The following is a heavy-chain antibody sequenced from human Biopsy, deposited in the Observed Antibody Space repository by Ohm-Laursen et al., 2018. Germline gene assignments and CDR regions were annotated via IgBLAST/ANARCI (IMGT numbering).Heavy chain of an antibody. Sequence: SLRLSCAASGFSFSDNYMDWVRQAPGKGLEWVGRIRDKANSYTTDYAASVKGRITISRDDSKNSLYLQMNSLKTEDTALYYCARAGRYCSGGGCYSWFDSWGQGTLVTVSS. CDR3: ARAGRYCSGGGCYSWFDS. J-gene: IGHJ5*01. CDR1: GFSFSDNY. V-gene: IGHV3-72*01. CDR2: IRDKANSYTT. D-gene: IGHD2-15*01.